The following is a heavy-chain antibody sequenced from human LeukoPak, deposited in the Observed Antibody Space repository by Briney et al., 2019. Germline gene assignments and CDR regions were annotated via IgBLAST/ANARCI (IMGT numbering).Heavy chain of an antibody. J-gene: IGHJ4*02. CDR2: INHSGSA. V-gene: IGHV4-34*01. CDR3: ARERYDRRFDY. CDR1: GGSFSGYY. Sequence: SETLSLTCAVYGGSFSGYYWSWIRQPPGKGLEWIGEINHSGSANYNPSLKSRVTISVDTSKNQFSLKLSSVTAAGTAVYYCARERYDRRFDYWGQGTLVTVSS. D-gene: IGHD3-9*01.